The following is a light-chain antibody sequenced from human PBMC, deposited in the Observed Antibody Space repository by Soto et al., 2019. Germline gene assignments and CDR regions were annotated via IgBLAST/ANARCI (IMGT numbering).Light chain of an antibody. CDR2: GAS. V-gene: IGKV3-15*01. CDR1: QSVSSN. Sequence: EIVMTQSPATRSVSPGERATLSCSASQSVSSNLAWYQQKPGQAPRLLIYGASTRATGIPARCSGSGSGTEFTLTISSLQSEDFAFYYCQQYNNWPPLTFGGGTKVEI. CDR3: QQYNNWPPLT. J-gene: IGKJ4*01.